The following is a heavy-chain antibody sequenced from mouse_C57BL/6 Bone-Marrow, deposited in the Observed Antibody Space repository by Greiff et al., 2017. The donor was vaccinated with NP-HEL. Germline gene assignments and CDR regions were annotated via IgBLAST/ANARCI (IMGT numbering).Heavy chain of an antibody. D-gene: IGHD1-1*01. CDR1: GYTFTDYE. CDR2: IDPETGGT. J-gene: IGHJ1*03. CDR3: TRYDGSWYFDV. V-gene: IGHV1-15*01. Sequence: VQLQQSGAELVRPGASVTLSCKASGYTFTDYEMHWVKQTPVHGLEWIGAIDPETGGTAYNQKFKGKAILTADKSSSTAYMELRSLTSEDSAVYYCTRYDGSWYFDVWGTGTTVTVSS.